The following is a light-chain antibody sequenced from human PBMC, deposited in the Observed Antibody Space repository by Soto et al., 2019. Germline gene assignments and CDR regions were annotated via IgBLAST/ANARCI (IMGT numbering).Light chain of an antibody. CDR1: SSDVGGYNY. J-gene: IGLJ1*01. CDR2: EVS. CDR3: NSYTSKSTGV. Sequence: SALTQPASVSGSPGQSITISCTGTSSDVGGYNYVSWYQQHPGKAPKLIIYEVSNRPSGVSNRFSGSKSGNTASLTISGLQAEDEADYYCNSYTSKSTGVFGTGTKVTV. V-gene: IGLV2-14*01.